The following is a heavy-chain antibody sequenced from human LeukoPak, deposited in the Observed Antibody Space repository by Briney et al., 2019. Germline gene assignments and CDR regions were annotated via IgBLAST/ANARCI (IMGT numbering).Heavy chain of an antibody. CDR1: GGSISSSSYY. CDR2: IYYSGST. Sequence: KPSETLSLTCTVSGGSISSSSYYWGWIRQPPGKGLEWIGSIYYSGSTYYNPSLKSRVTISVDTSKNQFSLMLSSVTAADTAVYYCARHDGPLLSAFDIWGQGTMVTVSS. D-gene: IGHD5-24*01. CDR3: ARHDGPLLSAFDI. J-gene: IGHJ3*02. V-gene: IGHV4-39*01.